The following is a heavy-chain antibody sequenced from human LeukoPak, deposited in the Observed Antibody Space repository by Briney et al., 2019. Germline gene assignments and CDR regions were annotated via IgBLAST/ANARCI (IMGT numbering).Heavy chain of an antibody. V-gene: IGHV3-30*02. CDR3: AKPYSSSWSYFDY. CDR1: GFTFSSYG. D-gene: IGHD6-13*01. Sequence: GGSLRLSCATSGFTFSSYGMHWVRQAPGKGLEWVAFIRYDGSNKYYADSVKGRFTISRDNSKNTLYLQMNSLRAEDTAVYYCAKPYSSSWSYFDYWGQGTLVTVSS. J-gene: IGHJ4*02. CDR2: IRYDGSNK.